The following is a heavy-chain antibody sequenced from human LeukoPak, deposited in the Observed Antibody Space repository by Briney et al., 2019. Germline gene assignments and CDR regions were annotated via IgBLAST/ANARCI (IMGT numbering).Heavy chain of an antibody. Sequence: GGSLRLSCAASGFTFSSYSMNWVRQAPGKGLEWVSSISSSSSYIYYADSVKGRFTISRDNAKNSLYLQMNSLRAEDTAVYHCARDHCSSTSCYKVYNWFDPWGQGTLVTVSS. J-gene: IGHJ5*02. V-gene: IGHV3-21*01. CDR3: ARDHCSSTSCYKVYNWFDP. D-gene: IGHD2-2*02. CDR1: GFTFSSYS. CDR2: ISSSSSYI.